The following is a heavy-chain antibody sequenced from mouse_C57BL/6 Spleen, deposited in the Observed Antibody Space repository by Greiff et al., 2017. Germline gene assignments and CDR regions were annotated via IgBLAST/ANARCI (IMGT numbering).Heavy chain of an antibody. D-gene: IGHD2-1*01. CDR2: INPNNGGT. CDR1: GYTFTDYN. Sequence: EVHLVESGPELVKPGASVKIPCKASGYTFTDYNMDWVKQSHGKSLEWIGDINPNNGGTIYNQKFKGKATLTVDKSSSTAYMELRSLTSEDTAVYYCARWDGNYETDWYFDVWGTGTTVTVSS. V-gene: IGHV1-18*01. J-gene: IGHJ1*03. CDR3: ARWDGNYETDWYFDV.